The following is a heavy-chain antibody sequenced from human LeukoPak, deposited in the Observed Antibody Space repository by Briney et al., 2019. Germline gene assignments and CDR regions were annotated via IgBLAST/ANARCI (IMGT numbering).Heavy chain of an antibody. V-gene: IGHV4-34*01. Sequence: SETLSLTCTVSGGSISSYYWSWIRQPPGKGLEWIGEINHSGSTNYNPSLKSRVTISVDTSKNQFSLKLSSVTAADTAVYYCASGDFWSGYYTGPYFDYWGQGTLVTVSS. CDR2: INHSGST. D-gene: IGHD3-3*01. CDR1: GGSISSYY. J-gene: IGHJ4*02. CDR3: ASGDFWSGYYTGPYFDY.